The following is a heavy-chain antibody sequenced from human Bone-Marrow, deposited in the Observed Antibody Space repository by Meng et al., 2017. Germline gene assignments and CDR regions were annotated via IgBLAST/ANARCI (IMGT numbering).Heavy chain of an antibody. CDR3: ARVIYRPSGHNYFDP. CDR2: IYHSGST. CDR1: GGPISSPNW. Sequence: ESRPGVGKPSGTLSLTCAASGGPISSPNWWSWVRQPPGRGLEWIGEIYHSGSTTYNPSLLSRVTISVDKSKNQFSLKLSSVTAADTAIYYCARVIYRPSGHNYFDPWGQGTLVTVSS. V-gene: IGHV4-4*02. J-gene: IGHJ5*02. D-gene: IGHD1-26*01.